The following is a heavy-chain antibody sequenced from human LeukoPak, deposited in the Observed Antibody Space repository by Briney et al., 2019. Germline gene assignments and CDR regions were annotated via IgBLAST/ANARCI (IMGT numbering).Heavy chain of an antibody. CDR2: IYPGDSDT. J-gene: IGHJ3*02. V-gene: IGHV5-51*01. CDR3: ASQTTIFGVVADAFDI. Sequence: GESXXXXCXXXXYXFTXYWXGWVRQMPGKGLEWMXIIYPGDSDTRYSPSFQGQVTISADKSISTAYLQWSSLKASDTAMYYCASQTTIFGVVADAFDIWGQGTMVTVSS. CDR1: XYXFTXYW. D-gene: IGHD3-3*01.